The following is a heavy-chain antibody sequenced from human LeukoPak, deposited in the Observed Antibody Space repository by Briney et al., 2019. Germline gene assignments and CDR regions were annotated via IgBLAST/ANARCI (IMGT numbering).Heavy chain of an antibody. Sequence: ASVKVSCKASGYPFTKFYMHWVRQAPGQGLEWMGWISTYNGNTNYAQKLQGRVTMTTDTSTSTAYMELRSLRSDDTAMYYCARDRMDTGTYFDYWGQGTLVTVSS. CDR2: ISTYNGNT. D-gene: IGHD5-18*01. V-gene: IGHV1-18*04. CDR3: ARDRMDTGTYFDY. CDR1: GYPFTKFY. J-gene: IGHJ4*02.